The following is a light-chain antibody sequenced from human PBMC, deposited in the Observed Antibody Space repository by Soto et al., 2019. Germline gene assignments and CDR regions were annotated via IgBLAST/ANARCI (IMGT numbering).Light chain of an antibody. CDR1: SSDVGGFNY. J-gene: IGLJ1*01. CDR3: SSYAGINNLGV. CDR2: GVN. Sequence: QSALTQPPSASGSPGQSVTISCTGTSSDVGGFNYVSWYQQHPGKAPKLMISGVNKRPSGVPDRFSGSKSGNTASLTVSGLQAEDEADYYCSSYAGINNLGVFGTGTKLTVL. V-gene: IGLV2-8*01.